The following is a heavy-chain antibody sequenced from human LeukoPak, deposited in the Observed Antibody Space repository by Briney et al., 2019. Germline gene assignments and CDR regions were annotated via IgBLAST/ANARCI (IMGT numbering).Heavy chain of an antibody. Sequence: SETLSLTCAVYGGSFSGYYWSWIRQPPGKGLEWIGEINHSGSTNYNPSLKSRVTISVDTSKNQFSLKLSSVTAADTAVYYCARRPGFLSLDDAFDIWGQGTMVTVSS. V-gene: IGHV4-34*01. CDR1: GGSFSGYY. CDR3: ARRPGFLSLDDAFDI. CDR2: INHSGST. J-gene: IGHJ3*02. D-gene: IGHD2/OR15-2a*01.